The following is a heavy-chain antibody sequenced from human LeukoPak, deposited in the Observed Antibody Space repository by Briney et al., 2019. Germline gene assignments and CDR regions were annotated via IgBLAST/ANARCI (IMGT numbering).Heavy chain of an antibody. CDR1: GYTFTGYY. Sequence: GASVKVSCKASGYTFTGYYMHWVRQAPGQGLEWMGWINPNSGGTNYAQKFQGRVTMTRDTSISTAYMELSRLRSDDTAVYYCARAGAVVDNWFDPWGQGTLVTVSS. D-gene: IGHD2-15*01. V-gene: IGHV1-2*02. CDR3: ARAGAVVDNWFDP. CDR2: INPNSGGT. J-gene: IGHJ5*02.